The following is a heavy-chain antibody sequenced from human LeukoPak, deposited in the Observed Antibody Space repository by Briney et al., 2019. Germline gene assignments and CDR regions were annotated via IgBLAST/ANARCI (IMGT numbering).Heavy chain of an antibody. D-gene: IGHD2-8*01. J-gene: IGHJ6*03. CDR1: GFTVSTFY. CDR3: AKDRCSNGIGCYYYYMEV. CDR2: LYTAGTT. V-gene: IGHV3-66*01. Sequence: PGGSLRLSCAASGFTVSTFYMSWVRQAPGKGLEWVSVLYTAGTTYYADSVQGRFTISRDNSNNILYLQMNSLRTEDTAVYYCAKDRCSNGIGCYYYYMEVWGKGTTVTISS.